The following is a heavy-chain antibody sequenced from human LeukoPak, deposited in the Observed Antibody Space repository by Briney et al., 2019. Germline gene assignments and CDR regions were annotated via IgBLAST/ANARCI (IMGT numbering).Heavy chain of an antibody. V-gene: IGHV4-34*01. J-gene: IGHJ4*02. CDR2: INHSGST. Sequence: SETLSLTCAVYGGSFSGYYWSWIRQPPGKGLEWIGEINHSGSTNYNPSLKSRVTISVDTSKNQFSLKLSSVTAADTAVYYCASSKLPGIAVGYYFDYWGQGTLVTVSS. CDR3: ASSKLPGIAVGYYFDY. D-gene: IGHD6-19*01. CDR1: GGSFSGYY.